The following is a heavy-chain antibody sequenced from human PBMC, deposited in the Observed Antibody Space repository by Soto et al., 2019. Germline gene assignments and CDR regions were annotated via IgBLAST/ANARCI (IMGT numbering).Heavy chain of an antibody. V-gene: IGHV3-23*01. D-gene: IGHD3-22*01. Sequence: PGGSLRLSCAASGFTFSSYAMSWVRQAPGKGLEWVSAISGSGGSTYYADSVKGRFTISRDNSKNTLYLQMNSLRAEDTAVYYCAKDRAQTYYYDSSGHPADYWGQGTLVTVSS. J-gene: IGHJ4*02. CDR1: GFTFSSYA. CDR3: AKDRAQTYYYDSSGHPADY. CDR2: ISGSGGST.